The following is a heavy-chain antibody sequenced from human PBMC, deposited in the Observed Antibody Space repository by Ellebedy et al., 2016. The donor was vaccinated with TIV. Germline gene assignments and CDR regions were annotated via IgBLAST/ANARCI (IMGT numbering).Heavy chain of an antibody. J-gene: IGHJ4*02. Sequence: SETLSLTXAVYGGSFSGYYWSWIRQPPGKGLEWIGEINHSGSTNYNPSLKSRVTISVDTSKNQFSLKLSSVTAADTAVYYCARGQGHFDYWGQGTLVTVSS. CDR3: ARGQGHFDY. V-gene: IGHV4-34*01. CDR2: INHSGST. CDR1: GGSFSGYY.